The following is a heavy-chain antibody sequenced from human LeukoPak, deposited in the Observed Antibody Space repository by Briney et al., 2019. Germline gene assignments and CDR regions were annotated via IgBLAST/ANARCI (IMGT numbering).Heavy chain of an antibody. Sequence: GGSLRLSCAASGFTFSSYEMNWVRQAPGKGLEWVSYNSSSGSTIYYADSVKGRFTISRDNAKNSLYLQMNSLRAEDTAVYYCARALHSGSSRAEGYWGQGTLVTVSS. CDR3: ARALHSGSSRAEGY. CDR2: NSSSGSTI. V-gene: IGHV3-48*03. CDR1: GFTFSSYE. D-gene: IGHD5-12*01. J-gene: IGHJ4*02.